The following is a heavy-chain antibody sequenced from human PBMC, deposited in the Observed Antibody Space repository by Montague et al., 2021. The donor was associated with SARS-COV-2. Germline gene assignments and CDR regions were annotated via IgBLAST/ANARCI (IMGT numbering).Heavy chain of an antibody. CDR3: ARTPGQIAGDAFDI. CDR2: INHSGST. D-gene: IGHD2-21*01. Sequence: SETLSLTCAVYVGSFSGYYWSWIRQPPGKGLEWIGEINHSGSTNYNPSLRSRITILVDTSKNQFSLKLSSVTAADTAVYYCARTPGQIAGDAFDIWGQGTMVTVSS. V-gene: IGHV4-34*01. CDR1: VGSFSGYY. J-gene: IGHJ3*02.